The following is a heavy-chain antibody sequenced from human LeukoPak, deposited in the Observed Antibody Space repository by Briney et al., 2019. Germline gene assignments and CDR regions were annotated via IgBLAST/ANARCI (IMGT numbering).Heavy chain of an antibody. CDR2: IGASGEST. CDR1: GFTFSLAA. D-gene: IGHD5-24*01. Sequence: GGSLRLSCAASGFTFSLAAMTWIRQAPGKGLERVSLIGASGESTYYADSVKGRFTISRDNSKNTLSLQMNSLRVEDTAMYFCAKDIQLSTWGLGTMVTVSS. V-gene: IGHV3-23*01. J-gene: IGHJ3*01. CDR3: AKDIQLST.